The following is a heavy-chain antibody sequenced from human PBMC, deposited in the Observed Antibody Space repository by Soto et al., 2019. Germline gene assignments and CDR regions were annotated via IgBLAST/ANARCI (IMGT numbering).Heavy chain of an antibody. Sequence: SETLSLTCTVSGGSISSSSYYWGWIRQPPGKGLEWIGSINYSGSTYYNPSLKSRVTISVDTSKNQFSLKLSSVTAADTAVYYCARGNQLRFLEWPNAYYYYYYMDVWGKGTTVTVSS. CDR1: GGSISSSSYY. J-gene: IGHJ6*03. V-gene: IGHV4-39*07. CDR3: ARGNQLRFLEWPNAYYYYYYMDV. D-gene: IGHD3-3*01. CDR2: INYSGST.